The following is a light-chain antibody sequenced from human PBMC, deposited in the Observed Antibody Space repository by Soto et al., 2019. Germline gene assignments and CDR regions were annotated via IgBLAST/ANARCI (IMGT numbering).Light chain of an antibody. CDR1: SSDVGGYNS. Sequence: QSALTQPGSGSGSPGQSITISCTGSSSDVGGYNSVSWYQQPPGKAPKLMIYEVSNRPSGVSNRFSGSKSGNTDSLTISGLQPEDEADPYSTSYTNTIAFAKVFGTGTQGTVL. CDR3: TSYTNTIAFAKV. J-gene: IGLJ1*01. CDR2: EVS. V-gene: IGLV2-14*01.